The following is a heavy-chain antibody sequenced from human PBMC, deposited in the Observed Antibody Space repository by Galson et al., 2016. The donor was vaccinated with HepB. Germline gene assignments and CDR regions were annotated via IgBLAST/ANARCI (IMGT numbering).Heavy chain of an antibody. V-gene: IGHV3-9*01. CDR1: GLTFQDKA. D-gene: IGHD2-8*01. CDR2: ITWRSDGI. Sequence: SLRLSCAVSGLTFQDKAMHWIRQGPGKGPEWVSGITWRSDGIGYADSVKGRFTISRDNAKNSLYLQMDGLRVEDTAFYYCIKESSNGGLDYWGRGTLVTVSS. J-gene: IGHJ4*02. CDR3: IKESSNGGLDY.